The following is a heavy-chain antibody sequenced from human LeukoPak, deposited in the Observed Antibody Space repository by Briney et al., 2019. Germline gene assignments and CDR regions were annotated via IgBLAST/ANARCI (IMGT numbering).Heavy chain of an antibody. D-gene: IGHD3-22*01. V-gene: IGHV4-59*01. CDR3: ARYYDSSGPGASDAFDI. CDR2: IYYSGST. CDR1: GGSISSYY. J-gene: IGHJ3*02. Sequence: SETLSLTCTVSGGSISSYYWSWIRQPPGKGLEWIGYIYYSGSTNYNPSLKSRVTISVDTSKNQFSLKLSSVTAADTAVYYCARYYDSSGPGASDAFDIWGQGTMVTVSS.